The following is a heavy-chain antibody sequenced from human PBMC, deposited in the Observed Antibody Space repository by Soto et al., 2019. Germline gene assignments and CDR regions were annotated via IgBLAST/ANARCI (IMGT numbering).Heavy chain of an antibody. CDR2: ISSSSSTI. V-gene: IGHV3-48*02. CDR3: ARDVRAYCGGDCSESDAFDI. CDR1: GFTFSSYS. J-gene: IGHJ3*02. D-gene: IGHD2-21*02. Sequence: EVQLVESGGGLVQPGGSLRLSCAASGFTFSSYSMKWVRQAPGKGLEWVSYISSSSSTIYYADSVKGRFTISRDNAKNSLCLQMNSLRDEDTAVYYCARDVRAYCGGDCSESDAFDIWGRGTMVTVSS.